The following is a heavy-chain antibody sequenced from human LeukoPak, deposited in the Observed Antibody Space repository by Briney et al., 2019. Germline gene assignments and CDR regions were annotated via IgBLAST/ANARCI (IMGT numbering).Heavy chain of an antibody. J-gene: IGHJ3*02. CDR1: GFTFSSYE. V-gene: IGHV3-48*03. D-gene: IGHD4-23*01. CDR2: ISSSGSVI. CDR3: AKFYYRYGGNSVLSEDTRENLYDI. Sequence: GGSLRLCCAASGFTFSSYEMNWVRQAPGKGLEWVAYISSSGSVIYYADSVKGRFTISRDNSKNTLYLQMNSLRAEDTAVYYCAKFYYRYGGNSVLSEDTRENLYDIWGQGAMVAVSS.